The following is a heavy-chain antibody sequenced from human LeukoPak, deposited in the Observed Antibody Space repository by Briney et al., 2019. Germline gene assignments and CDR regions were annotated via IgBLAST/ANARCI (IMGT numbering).Heavy chain of an antibody. CDR1: GYTFTSYA. CDR2: INAGNGNT. V-gene: IGHV1-3*01. J-gene: IGHJ4*02. D-gene: IGHD2-2*01. CDR3: AREYCSSTSCYIPELDY. Sequence: ASVKVSCKASGYTFTSYAMHWVPQAPGQRLEWMGWINAGNGNTKYSQKFQGRVTMTRDTSISTAYMELSRLRSDDTAVYYCAREYCSSTSCYIPELDYWGQGTLVTVSS.